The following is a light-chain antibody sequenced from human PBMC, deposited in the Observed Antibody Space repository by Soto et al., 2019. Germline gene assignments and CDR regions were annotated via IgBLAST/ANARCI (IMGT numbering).Light chain of an antibody. CDR1: QSVSSSY. CDR2: GAS. CDR3: QQYGSSYPWT. J-gene: IGKJ1*01. Sequence: EIVLTQSPGTLSLSPGERATLSCRASQSVSSSYLAWYQQKPGQAPRLLIYGASSRATGIPDRLSGSGSGTDFTLTISRLEPEDFAVYYCQQYGSSYPWTFGQGTKVDIK. V-gene: IGKV3-20*01.